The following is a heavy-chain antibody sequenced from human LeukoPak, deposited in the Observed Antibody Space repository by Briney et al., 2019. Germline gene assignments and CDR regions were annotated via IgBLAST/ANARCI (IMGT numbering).Heavy chain of an antibody. D-gene: IGHD2-2*01. Sequence: GGSLRLSCAASGFSFSNYDMHWVRHPTGKGLEWVSSISTAANTYYPGSVKGRFTISRDNAENSLYLQMNSLSAGDTAVYYCTRQGKSCTTSSCYYYAMDVWGQGTTVTVSS. CDR1: GFSFSNYD. CDR3: TRQGKSCTTSSCYYYAMDV. V-gene: IGHV3-13*01. CDR2: ISTAANT. J-gene: IGHJ6*02.